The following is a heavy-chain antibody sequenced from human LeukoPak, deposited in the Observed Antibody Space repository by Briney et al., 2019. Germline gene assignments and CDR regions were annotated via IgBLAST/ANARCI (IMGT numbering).Heavy chain of an antibody. CDR2: ISGSGGST. CDR1: GFTFSSYG. CDR3: AKDLRKYYDILTGYYNVGNFDY. V-gene: IGHV3-23*01. Sequence: PGGSLRLSCAASGFTFSSYGMSWVRQAPGKGLEWVSAISGSGGSTYYADSVKGRFTISRDNSKNTLYLQMNSLRAEDTAVYYCAKDLRKYYDILTGYYNVGNFDYWGQGTLVTVSS. D-gene: IGHD3-9*01. J-gene: IGHJ4*02.